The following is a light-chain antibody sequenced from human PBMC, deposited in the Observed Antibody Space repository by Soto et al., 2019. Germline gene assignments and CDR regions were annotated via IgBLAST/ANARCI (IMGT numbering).Light chain of an antibody. CDR1: NSSVGGYNY. Sequence: QSGLNQPSSVSGSPGQSIPISFTGTNSSVGGYNYVSWYQQHPGKAPKLMIYDVSNRPSGVSNRFSGSKSGNTASLTISGLQAEDEADYYCRSYTSISTRVFGTGTKVTVL. J-gene: IGLJ1*01. CDR3: RSYTSISTRV. CDR2: DVS. V-gene: IGLV2-14*01.